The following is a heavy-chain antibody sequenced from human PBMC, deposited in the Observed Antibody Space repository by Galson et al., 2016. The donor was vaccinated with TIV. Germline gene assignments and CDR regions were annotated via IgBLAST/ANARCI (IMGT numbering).Heavy chain of an antibody. J-gene: IGHJ4*02. CDR3: ARAPDYGGNFGGTGETHSYYFHY. CDR1: GFTFSSFG. D-gene: IGHD4-23*01. V-gene: IGHV3-33*01. CDR2: IWYDGTNT. Sequence: SLRLSCAASGFTFSSFGMHWVRQAPGKGLEWVALIWYDGTNTYYADPVKGRFTISRDNSKNTLYVQMNSLRAEDTAVYYCARAPDYGGNFGGTGETHSYYFHYWGQGTLVTVSS.